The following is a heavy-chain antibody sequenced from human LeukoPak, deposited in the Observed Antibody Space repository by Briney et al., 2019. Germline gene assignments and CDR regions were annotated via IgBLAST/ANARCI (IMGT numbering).Heavy chain of an antibody. D-gene: IGHD3-10*01. CDR3: ARDPNYGSGSYDY. J-gene: IGHJ4*02. CDR2: IYYSGST. V-gene: IGHV4-59*01. CDR1: GASISTYY. Sequence: SQTLSLTRTVSGASISTYYWNWIRQPPGKGLEWIGYIYYSGSTKYNPSLKSRVTISVDTSKNQFSVKLSSVTAADTAVYYCARDPNYGSGSYDYWGQGTLVTVSS.